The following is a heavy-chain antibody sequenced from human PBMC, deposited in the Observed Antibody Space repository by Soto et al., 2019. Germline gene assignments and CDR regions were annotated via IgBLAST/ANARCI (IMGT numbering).Heavy chain of an antibody. V-gene: IGHV3-7*01. D-gene: IGHD6-25*01. Sequence: GGSLRLSCAASGFTFSSYWMSWVRQAPGKGLEWVANIKQDGSEKYYVDSVNGRFTISRDNAKNSLYLQMNSLRAEDTAVYYCARAPPSSADAFDIWGQGTMVTVSS. CDR1: GFTFSSYW. J-gene: IGHJ3*02. CDR2: IKQDGSEK. CDR3: ARAPPSSADAFDI.